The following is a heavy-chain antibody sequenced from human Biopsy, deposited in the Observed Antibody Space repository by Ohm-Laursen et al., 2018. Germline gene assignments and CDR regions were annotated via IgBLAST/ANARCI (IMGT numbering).Heavy chain of an antibody. CDR1: GFTFNNSW. V-gene: IGHV3-74*01. J-gene: IGHJ4*02. Sequence: SLRLSCAASGFTFNNSWMHRVRQVPGKGLVWVSRVNIDGNITNYADSAKGRFTISRDNARNTLYLQMNSLRGEDMAVYYCAREKSGQSGRYFDYWGPGTLVSVSS. CDR2: VNIDGNIT. CDR3: AREKSGQSGRYFDY. D-gene: IGHD5-12*01.